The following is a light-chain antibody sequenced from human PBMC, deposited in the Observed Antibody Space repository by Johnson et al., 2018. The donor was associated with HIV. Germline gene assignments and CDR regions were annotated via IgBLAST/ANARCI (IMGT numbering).Light chain of an antibody. CDR1: SSTIGNNY. V-gene: IGLV1-51*02. CDR2: KNH. Sequence: QSVLTQPPSVSAAPGQKVAISCSGSSSTIGNNYVSWYQLLPGTPPKLLIFKNHERPSGIPDRFSCSTSATSPTLGITGLHTGDEGDYYCGTWDPRLSVGGVVGTRTKVTVL. J-gene: IGLJ1*01. CDR3: GTWDPRLSVGGV.